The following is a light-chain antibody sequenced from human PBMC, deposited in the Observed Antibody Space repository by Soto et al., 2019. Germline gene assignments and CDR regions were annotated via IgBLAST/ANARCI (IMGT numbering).Light chain of an antibody. Sequence: IGMTQSPATLSLSQGQRATLSCRASQRIISNLAWYQQKPGRAPRLLFYDASTRATDIPARFSGSGSGTDFTLTISSLLSEDFAVYYCHQYYKWPLTFGGGTKVDIK. CDR1: QRIISN. V-gene: IGKV3-15*01. CDR2: DAS. J-gene: IGKJ4*01. CDR3: HQYYKWPLT.